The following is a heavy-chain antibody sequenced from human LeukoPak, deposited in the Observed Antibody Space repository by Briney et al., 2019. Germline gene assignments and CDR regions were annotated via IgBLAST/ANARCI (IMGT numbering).Heavy chain of an antibody. CDR3: AKDRYGSGSYYYYGMDV. CDR1: GFTFSSYG. J-gene: IGHJ6*04. V-gene: IGHV3-30*18. CDR2: ISYDGSNK. D-gene: IGHD3-10*01. Sequence: GGSLRLSCAASGFTFSSYGMHWVRQAPGKGLEGVAVISYDGSNKYYADSVKGRFTISRDNSENTLYLQMNSLRAEDTAVYYCAKDRYGSGSYYYYGMDVWGKGTTVTVSS.